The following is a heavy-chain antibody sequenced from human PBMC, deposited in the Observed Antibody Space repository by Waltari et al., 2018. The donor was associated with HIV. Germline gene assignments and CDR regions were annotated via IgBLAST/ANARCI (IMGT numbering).Heavy chain of an antibody. Sequence: QVQLVQSGAEVKKPGASVKVSCKASGYRFTGHYIHWVRQAPGQGLEWMGRINPNTGSTDYAQKFQGRVTLSRDTSISTAYMELSNLISDDTAIYYCARNAPGLVRYDPWGQGTLVTVSS. V-gene: IGHV1-2*06. D-gene: IGHD2-2*01. J-gene: IGHJ5*02. CDR1: GYRFTGHY. CDR2: INPNTGST. CDR3: ARNAPGLVRYDP.